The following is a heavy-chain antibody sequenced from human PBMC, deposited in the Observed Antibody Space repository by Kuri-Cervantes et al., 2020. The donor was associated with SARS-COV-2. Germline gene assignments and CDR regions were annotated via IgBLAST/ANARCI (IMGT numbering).Heavy chain of an antibody. CDR2: IIPIVGVP. J-gene: IGHJ4*02. Sequence: SVTVSRKTSGVSFSSYAISWVRQAPGQGLEWMGRIIPIVGVPNSAQNFQGRVTITADTSTSTAYVELSSLRSEDTAVYHCARETSRTSGTGYYFDYWGQGTLVTVSS. V-gene: IGHV1-69*04. CDR1: GVSFSSYA. CDR3: ARETSRTSGTGYYFDY. D-gene: IGHD6-19*01.